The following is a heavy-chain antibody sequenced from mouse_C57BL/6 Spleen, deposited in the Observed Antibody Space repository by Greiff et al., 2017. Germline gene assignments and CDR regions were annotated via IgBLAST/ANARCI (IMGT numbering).Heavy chain of an antibody. CDR3: ARSRYYGSSYLDY. V-gene: IGHV1-82*01. CDR2: IYPGDGDT. CDR1: GYAFSSSW. J-gene: IGHJ2*01. Sequence: QVQLQQSGPELVKPGASVEISCKASGYAFSSSWMNWVKQRPGKGLEWIGRIYPGDGDTNYNGKFKGKATLTADKSSSTAYMQLSSLTSEDSAVYFCARSRYYGSSYLDYWGQGTTLTVSS. D-gene: IGHD1-1*01.